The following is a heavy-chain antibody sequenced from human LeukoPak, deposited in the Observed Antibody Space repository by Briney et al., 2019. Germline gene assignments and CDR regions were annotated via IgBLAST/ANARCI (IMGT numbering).Heavy chain of an antibody. CDR1: GGSISSGSYY. V-gene: IGHV4-61*02. J-gene: IGHJ4*02. CDR2: IYTSGST. Sequence: SQTLSLTCTVSGGSISSGSYYWSWIRQPAGKGLEWIGRIYTSGSTYYNPSLKSRVTISVDTSKNQFSLKLSSVTAADTAVYYCARGPSTYDYVWGSYRSLYFDYWGQGTLVTVSS. D-gene: IGHD3-16*02. CDR3: ARGPSTYDYVWGSYRSLYFDY.